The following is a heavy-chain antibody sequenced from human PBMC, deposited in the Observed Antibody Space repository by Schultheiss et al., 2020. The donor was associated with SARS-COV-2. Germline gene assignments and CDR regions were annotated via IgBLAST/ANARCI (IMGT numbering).Heavy chain of an antibody. CDR1: GGSFSGYY. D-gene: IGHD5-12*01. Sequence: ETLSLTCAVYGGSFSGYYWSWIRQPPGKGLEWVSAISGSGGSTYYADSVKGRFTISRDNSRNTLYLQLNSLGAEDTAVYYCARITRVATILLSDYWGQGALGTVSS. CDR3: ARITRVATILLSDY. CDR2: ISGSGGST. V-gene: IGHV3-23*01. J-gene: IGHJ4*02.